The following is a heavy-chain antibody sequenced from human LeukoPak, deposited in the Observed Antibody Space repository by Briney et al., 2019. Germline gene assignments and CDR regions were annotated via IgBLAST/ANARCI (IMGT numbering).Heavy chain of an antibody. D-gene: IGHD4-23*01. J-gene: IGHJ4*02. Sequence: APVKVSCKASGYTFTSYYMHWVRQAPGQGLEWMGIINPSGGSTSYAQKFQGRVTMTRDMSTSTVYMELSSLRSEDTAVYYCARVDYGGNSGYYFDYWGQGTLVTVSS. CDR1: GYTFTSYY. V-gene: IGHV1-46*01. CDR2: INPSGGST. CDR3: ARVDYGGNSGYYFDY.